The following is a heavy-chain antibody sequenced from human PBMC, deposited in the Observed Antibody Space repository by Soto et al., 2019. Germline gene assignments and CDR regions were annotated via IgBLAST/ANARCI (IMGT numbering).Heavy chain of an antibody. CDR3: ARILGGIDY. J-gene: IGHJ4*02. V-gene: IGHV3-66*01. CDR2: IYNDGSI. Sequence: EVQLVESGGGLVQPGGSLRLPCAASGFTVGTNYMTWVRQAPGKGLEWVSVIYNDGSIYYADSVKGRFTISRDNSKNTLYLQMNSLRDEDTAVYFCARILGGIDYWGQGTLVTVSS. CDR1: GFTVGTNY. D-gene: IGHD3-16*01.